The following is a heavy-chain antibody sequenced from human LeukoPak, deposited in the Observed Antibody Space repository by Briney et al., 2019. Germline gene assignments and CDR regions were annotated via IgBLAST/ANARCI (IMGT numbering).Heavy chain of an antibody. Sequence: GGSLRLSCAASGFTFSSYAMSWVRQAPGKGLKWVSTINDNGAGTYYADSVKGRFTISRDNSKNTLYLQMNSLRAEDTAVYYCASPSRGWGQGTLVTVSS. CDR2: INDNGAGT. CDR3: ASPSRG. J-gene: IGHJ4*02. CDR1: GFTFSSYA. V-gene: IGHV3-23*01.